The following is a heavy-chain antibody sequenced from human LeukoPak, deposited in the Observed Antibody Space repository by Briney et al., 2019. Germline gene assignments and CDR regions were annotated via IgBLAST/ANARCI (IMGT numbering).Heavy chain of an antibody. J-gene: IGHJ4*02. V-gene: IGHV1-69*13. CDR1: GYTFTSYG. D-gene: IGHD3-3*01. CDR3: TRLNRNDFWSGYYFDY. Sequence: GASVKVSCKPSGYTFTSYGISWVRQAPGQGLEWMGGIIPIFGTANYAQKFQGRVTITADESTSTAYMELSSLRSEDTAVYYCTRLNRNDFWSGYYFDYWGQGTLVTVSS. CDR2: IIPIFGTA.